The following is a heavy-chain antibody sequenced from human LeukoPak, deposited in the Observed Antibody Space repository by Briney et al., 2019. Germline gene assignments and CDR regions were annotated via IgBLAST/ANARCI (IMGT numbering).Heavy chain of an antibody. J-gene: IGHJ4*02. CDR3: ARLAPSGWYDY. Sequence: PSETLSLTCAAYGGSFSGYYWSWIRQPPGKGLEWIGEINHSGSTNYNPSLKSRVTISVDTSKNQFSLKLSSVTAADTAVYYCARLAPSGWYDYWGQGTLVTVSS. CDR2: INHSGST. D-gene: IGHD6-19*01. CDR1: GGSFSGYY. V-gene: IGHV4-34*01.